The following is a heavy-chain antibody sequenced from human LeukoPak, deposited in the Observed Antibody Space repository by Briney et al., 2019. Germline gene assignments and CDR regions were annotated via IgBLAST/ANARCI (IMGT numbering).Heavy chain of an antibody. Sequence: PGGSLRLSCAASGFTFSSYALHWVRQAPGKGLEWVTVISYDGSSKYYADSVKGRFTISRDNSKNTLYLQMNSLRPEDTAVYYCARHGLKDSLGDYYYYYMDVWGKGTTVTISS. J-gene: IGHJ6*03. CDR3: ARHGLKDSLGDYYYYYMDV. CDR2: ISYDGSSK. V-gene: IGHV3-30*04. D-gene: IGHD3/OR15-3a*01. CDR1: GFTFSSYA.